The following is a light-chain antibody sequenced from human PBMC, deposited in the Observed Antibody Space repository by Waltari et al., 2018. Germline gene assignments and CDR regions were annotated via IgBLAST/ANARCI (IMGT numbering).Light chain of an antibody. CDR3: SSYPRTGTWL. V-gene: IGLV2-14*03. J-gene: IGLJ3*02. CDR2: DVT. Sequence: QSALTQPASVSGSPGQSVTISCTGTSSDSVDYDFVSWYQQHPGKAPNLIIFDVTNRPSGGSNRFAGAKAGSTASLTISGLQAEEEADYFCSSYPRTGTWLFGGGTKLTVL. CDR1: SSDSVDYDF.